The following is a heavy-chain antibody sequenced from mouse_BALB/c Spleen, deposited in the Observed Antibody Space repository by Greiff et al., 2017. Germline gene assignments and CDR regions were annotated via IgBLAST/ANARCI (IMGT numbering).Heavy chain of an antibody. CDR1: GFTFSSYA. D-gene: IGHD1-1*01. V-gene: IGHV5-6-5*01. CDR2: ISSGGST. CDR3: ARLLRESFDY. J-gene: IGHJ2*01. Sequence: EVMLVESGGGLVKPGGSLKLSCAASGFTFSSYAMSWVRQTPEKRLEWVASISSGGSTYYPDSVKGRFTISRDNARNILYLQMSSLRSEDTAMYYCARLLRESFDYWGQGTTLTVSS.